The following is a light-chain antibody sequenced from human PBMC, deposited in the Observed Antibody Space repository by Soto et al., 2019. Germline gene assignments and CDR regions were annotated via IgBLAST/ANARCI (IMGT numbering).Light chain of an antibody. Sequence: QSVLTQPASVSGSPGHSITISCTGTSSDVGGYNYVSWYQQHPGKAPKLMIYDVSNRPSGVSNRFSGSKSGNTASLTISGLQAEDEADYYCSSCTSSSLYVFGTGTKVTVL. J-gene: IGLJ1*01. V-gene: IGLV2-14*01. CDR3: SSCTSSSLYV. CDR1: SSDVGGYNY. CDR2: DVS.